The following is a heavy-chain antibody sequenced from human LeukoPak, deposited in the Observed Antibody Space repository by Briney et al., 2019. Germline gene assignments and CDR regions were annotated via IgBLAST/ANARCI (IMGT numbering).Heavy chain of an antibody. CDR2: ISAYNGNT. CDR3: ARAYDFWSGYYAFDY. D-gene: IGHD3-3*01. CDR1: GSTFTGYF. V-gene: IGHV1-18*04. Sequence: ASVKVSCKASGSTFTGYFLHWVRQAPGQGLEWMGWISAYNGNTNYAQKLQGRVTMTTDTSTSTAYMELRSLRSDDTAVYYCARAYDFWSGYYAFDYWGQGTLVTVSS. J-gene: IGHJ4*02.